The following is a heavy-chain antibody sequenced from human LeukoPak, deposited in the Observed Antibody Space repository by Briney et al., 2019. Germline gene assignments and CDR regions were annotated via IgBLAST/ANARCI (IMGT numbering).Heavy chain of an antibody. CDR1: GFTFSSYA. V-gene: IGHV3-23*01. CDR2: ISGSGGST. Sequence: QPGGSLRLSCAASGFTFSSYAMSWVRQAPGKGLEWVSAISGSGGSTYYADSVKGRFTISRDNSKNTLYLQMNSLRAEDTAVYYCPRGKTDFWSDYYGMDVWGQGTTVTVSS. J-gene: IGHJ6*02. D-gene: IGHD3-3*01. CDR3: PRGKTDFWSDYYGMDV.